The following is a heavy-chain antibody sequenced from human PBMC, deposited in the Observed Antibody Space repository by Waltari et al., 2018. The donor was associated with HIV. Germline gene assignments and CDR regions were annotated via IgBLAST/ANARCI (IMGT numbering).Heavy chain of an antibody. CDR2: IKQDGSEK. D-gene: IGHD2-8*01. CDR3: AVRSPARRLNWFDP. CDR1: GFTFSRYW. Sequence: EVQLVESGGGLVQPGGSLRISCAASGFTFSRYWMSWVRQAPGKGLEWVANIKQDGSEKYYVDSMKGRFTISRDNAKNSLYLQINSLRAEDTAVYYCAVRSPARRLNWFDPWGQGTLVIVSS. V-gene: IGHV3-7*01. J-gene: IGHJ5*02.